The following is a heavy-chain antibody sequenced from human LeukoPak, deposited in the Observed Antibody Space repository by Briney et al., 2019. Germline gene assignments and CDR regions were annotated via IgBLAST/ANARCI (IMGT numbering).Heavy chain of an antibody. J-gene: IGHJ4*02. D-gene: IGHD4-11*01. V-gene: IGHV3-33*01. Sequence: GGSLRLSCAASGFTFSSYGMHWVRQAPGKGLEWVAVIWYDGSNKYYADSVKGRFTISRDNSKNTLYLQMNSLRAEDTAVYYCARNLPSTVSDYWGQGTLVTVSS. CDR2: IWYDGSNK. CDR1: GFTFSSYG. CDR3: ARNLPSTVSDY.